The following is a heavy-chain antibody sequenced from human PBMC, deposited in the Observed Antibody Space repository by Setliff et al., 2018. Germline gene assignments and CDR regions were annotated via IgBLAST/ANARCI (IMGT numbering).Heavy chain of an antibody. V-gene: IGHV4-59*11. J-gene: IGHJ5*02. D-gene: IGHD2-2*01. Sequence: SETLSLTCTVSGGSISSHYWSWIRQPPGKGLEWIGSIYYSGGTNYNPSLKSRVTISVDTSKNQFSLKLSSVTAADTAVYYCARVVLRVYNWFDPWGQGTPVTVSS. CDR1: GGSISSHY. CDR3: ARVVLRVYNWFDP. CDR2: IYYSGGT.